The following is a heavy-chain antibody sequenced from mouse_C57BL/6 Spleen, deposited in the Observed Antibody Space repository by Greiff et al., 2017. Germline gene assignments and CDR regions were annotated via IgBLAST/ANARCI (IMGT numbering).Heavy chain of an antibody. V-gene: IGHV5-17*01. CDR1: GFTFSDYG. Sequence: EVKLMESGGGLVKPGGSLKLSCAASGFTFSDYGMHWVRQAPEKGLEWVAYISSGSSTIYYPATVKGRFTISRDNAKNTLFLQMTSLRAEDTAMYYCARSSKDAMDYWGQGTSVTVSS. D-gene: IGHD2-5*01. CDR3: ARSSKDAMDY. CDR2: ISSGSSTI. J-gene: IGHJ4*01.